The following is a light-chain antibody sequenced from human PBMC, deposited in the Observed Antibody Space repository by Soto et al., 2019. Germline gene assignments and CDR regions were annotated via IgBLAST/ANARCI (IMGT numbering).Light chain of an antibody. CDR1: QSVSSGR. V-gene: IGKV3-20*01. J-gene: IGKJ4*01. Sequence: IVLTQSPGTLSLSPGERATLSCRASQSVSSGRLAWYQQRPGQAPRLLIFGASNRATGIPDRFSGSGSGTDFSLTISRLEPEDCAVYYCQQYGNSITFGGGTKVDI. CDR2: GAS. CDR3: QQYGNSIT.